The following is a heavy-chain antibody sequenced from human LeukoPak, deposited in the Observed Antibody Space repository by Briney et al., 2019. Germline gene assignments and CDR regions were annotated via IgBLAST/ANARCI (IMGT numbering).Heavy chain of an antibody. CDR1: GFTFSSYS. CDR2: ISSSSSYI. Sequence: GGSLRLSCAASGFTFSSYSMNWVRQAPGKGLEWVSSISSSSSYIYYADSVKGRFTISRDNAKNSLYLQMNSLRAKDTAVYYCAKDGGEYYDILTGYYPRLYYMDVWGKGTTVTISS. V-gene: IGHV3-21*04. CDR3: AKDGGEYYDILTGYYPRLYYMDV. D-gene: IGHD3-9*01. J-gene: IGHJ6*03.